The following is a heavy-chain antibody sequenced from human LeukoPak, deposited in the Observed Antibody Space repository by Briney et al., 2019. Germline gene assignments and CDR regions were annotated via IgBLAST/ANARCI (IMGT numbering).Heavy chain of an antibody. CDR2: ISGTGDNT. CDR1: GFTFSSYS. CDR3: AKDFHLVNYYDSSGYPGPFDC. Sequence: PGGSLRLSCAASGFTFSSYSMNWVRQAPGKGLEWVSTISGTGDNTHYADSVKGRFTISRDNSKNTLSLQMNSPRAEDTAVYYCAKDFHLVNYYDSSGYPGPFDCWGRGTLVTVSS. V-gene: IGHV3-23*01. D-gene: IGHD3-22*01. J-gene: IGHJ4*02.